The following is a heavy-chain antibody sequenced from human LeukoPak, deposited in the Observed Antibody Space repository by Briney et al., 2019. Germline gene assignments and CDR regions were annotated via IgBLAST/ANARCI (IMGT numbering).Heavy chain of an antibody. CDR1: GYTFTSYD. CDR3: ARGGLLSRMVSGRRLDY. D-gene: IGHD2-8*01. Sequence: ASVKVSCKASGYTFTSYDINWVRQATGQGLEWMGWMNANSGNTGYAQKFQGRVTMTRNTSISTAYMELSSLRSEDTAVYYCARGGLLSRMVSGRRLDYWGQGTLVTVSS. J-gene: IGHJ4*02. V-gene: IGHV1-8*01. CDR2: MNANSGNT.